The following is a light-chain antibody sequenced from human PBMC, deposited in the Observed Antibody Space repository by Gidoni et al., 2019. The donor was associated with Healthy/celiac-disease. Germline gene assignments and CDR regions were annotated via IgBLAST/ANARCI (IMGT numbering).Light chain of an antibody. CDR1: QSVSSY. CDR3: QQRSNCPIT. V-gene: IGKV3-11*01. CDR2: DAS. Sequence: EIVLTQSPATLSLSPGEGATLSCRASQSVSSYLAWYQQKPGQAPRLLIYDASNRATGIPARFSGSGSGTDFTLTISSLEPEDFAVYYCQQRSNCPITFGQGTRLEIK. J-gene: IGKJ5*01.